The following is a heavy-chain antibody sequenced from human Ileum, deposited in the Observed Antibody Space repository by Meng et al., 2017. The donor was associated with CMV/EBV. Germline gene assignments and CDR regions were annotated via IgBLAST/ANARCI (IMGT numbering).Heavy chain of an antibody. CDR1: GYSFITYG. CDR3: TRGDGDHSSKFDY. V-gene: IGHV7-4-1*02. J-gene: IGHJ4*02. Sequence: QVQLVQSGSELREPGASWKISCKTSGYSFITYGINWVRQAPGQRLEWMGWINTNTGNPTYAQDFTGRFVFSLDTSVSTTYLQNNSLRTEDSAVYYCTRGDGDHSSKFDYWGQGTLVTVSS. D-gene: IGHD5-24*01. CDR2: INTNTGNP.